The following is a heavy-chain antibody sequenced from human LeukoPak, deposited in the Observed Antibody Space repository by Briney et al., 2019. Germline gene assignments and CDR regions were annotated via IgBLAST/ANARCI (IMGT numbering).Heavy chain of an antibody. V-gene: IGHV4-38-2*02. CDR2: IHHTGNT. CDR3: ARGVYGSGSYYNVRYYYYMDV. D-gene: IGHD3-10*01. Sequence: SETLSLTCTVSGSSITTYTHWGWIRQSPGKGLEWIASIHHTGNTYYNPSLESRVTISIDTSKNQFSLEVRSVTAADTAVYYCARGVYGSGSYYNVRYYYYMDVWGKGTTVTVSS. J-gene: IGHJ6*03. CDR1: GSSITTYTH.